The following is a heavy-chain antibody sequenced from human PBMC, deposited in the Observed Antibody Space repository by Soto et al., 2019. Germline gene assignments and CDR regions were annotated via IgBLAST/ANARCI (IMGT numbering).Heavy chain of an antibody. CDR1: GYTFTVYG. CDR2: ISGHNGYT. V-gene: IGHV1-18*01. J-gene: IGHJ5*02. Sequence: ASVKVSCKASGYTFTVYGISWVRQAPGQGLEWMGWISGHNGYTNYAQEFQGRVTMTTDTSKNQFSLKLSSVTAADTAVYYCASNYCSSTSCYNVDWFDPWGQGTLVTVSS. CDR3: ASNYCSSTSCYNVDWFDP. D-gene: IGHD2-2*02.